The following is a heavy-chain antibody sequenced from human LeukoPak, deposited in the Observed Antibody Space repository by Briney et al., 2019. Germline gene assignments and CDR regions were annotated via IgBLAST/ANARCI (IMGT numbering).Heavy chain of an antibody. J-gene: IGHJ5*02. D-gene: IGHD3-3*01. CDR3: AKGTPYDFWSGYPPPYNWFDP. Sequence: PGGSLRLSCAASGFTFSSYAMSWVRQAPGKGLEWVSAISGSGGSTYYADSVKGRFTISRDNSKNTLYLQMNSLRAEDTAVYYCAKGTPYDFWSGYPPPYNWFDPWGQGTLVTVSS. CDR1: GFTFSSYA. CDR2: ISGSGGST. V-gene: IGHV3-23*01.